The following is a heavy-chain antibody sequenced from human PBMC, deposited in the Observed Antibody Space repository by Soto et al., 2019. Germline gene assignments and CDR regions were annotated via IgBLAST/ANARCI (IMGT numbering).Heavy chain of an antibody. Sequence: ASVKASCKASGYTLTSYGISWVRQAPGQGLEWMGWISAYNGNTNYAQKLQGRVTMTTDTSTSTAYMELRSLRSDDTAVYYCARDYLPVAGTYYYGMDVWGQGTTVTVSS. J-gene: IGHJ6*02. CDR1: GYTLTSYG. CDR2: ISAYNGNT. V-gene: IGHV1-18*01. CDR3: ARDYLPVAGTYYYGMDV. D-gene: IGHD6-19*01.